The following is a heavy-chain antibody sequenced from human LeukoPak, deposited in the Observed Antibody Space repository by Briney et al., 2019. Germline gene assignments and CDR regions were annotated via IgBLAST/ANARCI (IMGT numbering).Heavy chain of an antibody. J-gene: IGHJ4*02. CDR3: ARDSAGNDY. V-gene: IGHV3-7*01. D-gene: IGHD6-13*01. Sequence: GGSLRLSCAASGFTFSTYWMGWVRQAPGKGLEWVANIKQGGSEKYYVDSVKGRFTISRDNAKNSLYLQMNSLRAEDTAMYYCARDSAGNDYWGQGTLVTVSS. CDR2: IKQGGSEK. CDR1: GFTFSTYW.